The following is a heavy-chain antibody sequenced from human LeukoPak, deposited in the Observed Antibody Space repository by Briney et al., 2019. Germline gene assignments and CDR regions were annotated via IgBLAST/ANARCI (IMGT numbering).Heavy chain of an antibody. CDR2: MNSDGSST. CDR3: ARDWIGAFDY. V-gene: IGHV3-74*01. D-gene: IGHD1-1*01. CDR1: GFTFSNYC. J-gene: IGHJ4*02. Sequence: PGGSLRLSCAASGFTFSNYCMHWVRQAPGKGLVWVSRMNSDGSSTSYADSVKGRFTISRDNAKNTLYLQMNSLRAEDTAVYYCARDWIGAFDYCGQGTLVTVSS.